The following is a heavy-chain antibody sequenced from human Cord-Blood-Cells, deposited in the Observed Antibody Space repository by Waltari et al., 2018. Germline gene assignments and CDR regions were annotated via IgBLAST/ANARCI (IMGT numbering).Heavy chain of an antibody. J-gene: IGHJ4*02. Sequence: EVQLLESGGGLVQPGGSLRLSCAASGFTFSSYAMSWVRQAPGEGLEWVSAISGSGGSTYDADSVKGRFTISRDNSKNTLYLQMNSLRAEDTAVYYCANPKEVTKGDYWGQGTLVTVSS. CDR1: GFTFSSYA. CDR2: ISGSGGST. V-gene: IGHV3-23*01. CDR3: ANPKEVTKGDY. D-gene: IGHD4-4*01.